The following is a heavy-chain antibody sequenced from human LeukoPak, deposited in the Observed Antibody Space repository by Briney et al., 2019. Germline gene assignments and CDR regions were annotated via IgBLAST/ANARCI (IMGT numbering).Heavy chain of an antibody. Sequence: GGSRRLSCAASGFPFTNYGMNGVRQAPGNRPDGGGNINEDGGETNYVDSVRGRFTISRDNAKISLYLQMNNVRVEDTAVYYCATDRKVRTWDPRFDYWGQGALVTVSS. CDR2: INEDGGET. D-gene: IGHD1-14*01. CDR1: GFPFTNYG. V-gene: IGHV3-7*01. CDR3: ATDRKVRTWDPRFDY. J-gene: IGHJ4*02.